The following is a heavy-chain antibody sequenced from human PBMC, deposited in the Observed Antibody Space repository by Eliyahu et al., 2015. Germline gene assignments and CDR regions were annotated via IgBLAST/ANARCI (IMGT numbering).Heavy chain of an antibody. Sequence: SLRLSCAASGFTFSNAWMSWVRQAPGKGLEWVGRIKSKTDGGTTDYAAPVKGRFTISRDDSKNTLYLQMNSLKTEDTAVYYCNPSPSSSVYYYYGMDVWGQGTTVTVSS. CDR3: NPSPSSSVYYYYGMDV. D-gene: IGHD6-6*01. J-gene: IGHJ6*02. CDR1: GFTFSNAW. CDR2: IKSKTDGGTT. V-gene: IGHV3-15*01.